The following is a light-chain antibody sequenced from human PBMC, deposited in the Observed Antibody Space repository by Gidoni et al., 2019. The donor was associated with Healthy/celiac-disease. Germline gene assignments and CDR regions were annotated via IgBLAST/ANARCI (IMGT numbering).Light chain of an antibody. CDR3: QQYGSSRFT. J-gene: IGKJ3*01. Sequence: EIVLTQSPGTLSLSPGERATLSCRASQSVSSSYLAWYQQKPGQAPRLLIYGASSRATGIPDRCSGSGSGTDFTLTISRLEPEDVAVYYCQQYGSSRFTFGPGTKVDIK. CDR2: GAS. CDR1: QSVSSSY. V-gene: IGKV3-20*01.